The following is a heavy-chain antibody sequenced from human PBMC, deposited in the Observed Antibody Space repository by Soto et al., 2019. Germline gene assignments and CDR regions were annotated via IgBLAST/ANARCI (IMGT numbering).Heavy chain of an antibody. CDR1: GYTFTSYD. CDR2: IIPMFGTT. V-gene: IGHV1-69*13. Sequence: SVKVSCKASGYTFTSYDINWVRQATGQGLEWMGGIIPMFGTTNYVQRFQGRVTITADESTSTAYMELSSLRSEDTAVYYCARDSPGYGDYVLFDYWGQGTRVTVSS. J-gene: IGHJ4*02. CDR3: ARDSPGYGDYVLFDY. D-gene: IGHD4-17*01.